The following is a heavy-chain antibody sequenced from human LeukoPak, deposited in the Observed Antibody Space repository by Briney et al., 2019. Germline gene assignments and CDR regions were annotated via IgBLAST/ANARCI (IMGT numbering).Heavy chain of an antibody. D-gene: IGHD3-22*01. Sequence: GRSLRLSCAASGFSFSTYGMHWVRQAPGKGLEWVAVISYDGSSQYYGDSVKGRFTISRDNSKNTLYLQMNSLETEDSALYYCAKEISGPNSAFYYGPDYWGQGTLVTVSS. V-gene: IGHV3-30*18. CDR2: ISYDGSSQ. CDR1: GFSFSTYG. CDR3: AKEISGPNSAFYYGPDY. J-gene: IGHJ4*02.